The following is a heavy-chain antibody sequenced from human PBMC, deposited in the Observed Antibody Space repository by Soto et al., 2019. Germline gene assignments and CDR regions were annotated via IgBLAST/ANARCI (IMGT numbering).Heavy chain of an antibody. Sequence: PGESLKISCKGSGYSFTSYWIGWVRQMPGKGLEWMGIIYPGDSDTRYSPSFQGQVTISADKSISTAYLQWSSLKASDTAMYYCARHVGFEVELSIAVAGLDYWGQGTLVTVSS. J-gene: IGHJ4*02. CDR3: ARHVGFEVELSIAVAGLDY. V-gene: IGHV5-51*01. D-gene: IGHD6-19*01. CDR1: GYSFTSYW. CDR2: IYPGDSDT.